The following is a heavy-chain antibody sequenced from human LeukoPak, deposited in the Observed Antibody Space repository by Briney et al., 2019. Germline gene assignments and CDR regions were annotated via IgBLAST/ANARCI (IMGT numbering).Heavy chain of an antibody. CDR3: ARASGSYGSGSYYYYGMDV. CDR1: GYSISSGYY. CDR2: IFRSGST. V-gene: IGHV4-38-2*01. J-gene: IGHJ6*04. Sequence: SETLSLTCAVSGYSISSGYYWGWIRQPPGKGLEWIGSIFRSGSTYYNPSLKSRVNMSVDTSKNQTSLKLSSVTAADTAVYYCARASGSYGSGSYYYYGMDVWGKGTTVTVSS. D-gene: IGHD3-10*01.